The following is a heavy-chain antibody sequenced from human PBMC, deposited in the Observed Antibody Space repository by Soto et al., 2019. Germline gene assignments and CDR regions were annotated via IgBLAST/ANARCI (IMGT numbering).Heavy chain of an antibody. CDR3: ARDGKGHYDSSGYRYFDY. D-gene: IGHD3-22*01. Sequence: SETLSLTCTVSGGSISGGGYYWSWIRQHPGKDLEWIGYIYYSGSTYYNPSLKSRVTISVDTSKNQFSLKLSSVTAADTAVYYCARDGKGHYDSSGYRYFDYWGQGTLVTVSS. CDR1: GGSISGGGYY. V-gene: IGHV4-31*03. CDR2: IYYSGST. J-gene: IGHJ4*02.